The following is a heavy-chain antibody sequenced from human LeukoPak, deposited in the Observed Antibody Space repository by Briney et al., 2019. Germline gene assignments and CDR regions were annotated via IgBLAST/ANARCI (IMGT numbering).Heavy chain of an antibody. D-gene: IGHD3-10*01. J-gene: IGHJ5*01. CDR3: GTTMLPRWWFDS. CDR1: GGSFSGYY. CDR2: INHSGST. Sequence: SETLSLTCAVYGGSFSGYYWSWIRQPPGKGLGWIGEINHSGSTNYNPSLKSRVTISVDTSKNQFSLKLSSVTAADTAVYYWGTTMLPRWWFDSWGQGTLVTVSS. V-gene: IGHV4-34*01.